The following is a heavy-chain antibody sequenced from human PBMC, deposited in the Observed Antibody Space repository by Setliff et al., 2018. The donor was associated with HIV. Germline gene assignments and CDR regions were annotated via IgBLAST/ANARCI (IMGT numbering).Heavy chain of an antibody. V-gene: IGHV1-18*01. CDR3: ARHDGLRSVHGAFDI. CDR1: GYTFTNFG. CDR2: VSPYNGHT. J-gene: IGHJ3*02. Sequence: ASVKVSCKASGYTFTNFGVGWVRQAPGQGLEWMGWVSPYNGHTKYAQRFQGRVTMTKDTSTSTAYMELRSLRTDDTAVYYCARHDGLRSVHGAFDIWGQGTMVTVSS. D-gene: IGHD4-17*01.